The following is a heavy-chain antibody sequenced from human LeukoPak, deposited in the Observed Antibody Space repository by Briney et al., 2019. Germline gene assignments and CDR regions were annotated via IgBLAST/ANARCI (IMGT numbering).Heavy chain of an antibody. J-gene: IGHJ4*02. CDR2: IYPGDSDT. D-gene: IGHD3-10*01. CDR3: ASAPPPLWRGFDY. CDR1: GYSFTSYW. Sequence: GESLKISXKGSGYSFTSYWIGWVRQMPGKGLEWMGIIYPGDSDTRYSPSFQGQVTISADKSISTAYLQWSSLKASDTAMYYCASAPPPLWRGFDYWGQGTLVTVSS. V-gene: IGHV5-51*01.